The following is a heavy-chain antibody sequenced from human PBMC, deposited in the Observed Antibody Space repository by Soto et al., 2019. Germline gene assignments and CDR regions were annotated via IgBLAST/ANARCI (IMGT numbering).Heavy chain of an antibody. CDR3: AKGQYYYDSSGPAREALANKPYYFDY. V-gene: IGHV3-23*01. J-gene: IGHJ4*02. CDR1: GFTFSSYA. D-gene: IGHD3-22*01. CDR2: ISGSGGST. Sequence: LRLSCAASGFTFSSYAMSWVRQAPGKGLEWVSAISGSGGSTHYADSVKGRFTISRDNSKNTLYLQMNSLRAEDTAVYYCAKGQYYYDSSGPAREALANKPYYFDYWGQGTLVTVSS.